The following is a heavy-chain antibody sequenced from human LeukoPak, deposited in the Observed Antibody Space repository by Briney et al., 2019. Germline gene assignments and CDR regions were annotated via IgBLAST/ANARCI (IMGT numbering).Heavy chain of an antibody. CDR3: AREPIGYYDSSGFPC. V-gene: IGHV1-69*05. Sequence: SVKVSCTASGGTFSSYAISWVRQAPGQGLEWMGGIIPIFGTANYAQKFQGRVTITTDESTSTAYMELSSLRSEDTAVYYCAREPIGYYDSSGFPCWGQGTLVTVSS. J-gene: IGHJ4*02. CDR2: IIPIFGTA. CDR1: GGTFSSYA. D-gene: IGHD3-22*01.